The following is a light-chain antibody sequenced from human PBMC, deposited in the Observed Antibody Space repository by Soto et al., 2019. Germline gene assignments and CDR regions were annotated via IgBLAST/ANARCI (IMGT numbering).Light chain of an antibody. CDR3: QQYETFSGT. V-gene: IGKV1-9*01. CDR1: QDISNY. Sequence: DIQLTQSPSFLSASVGDRVTITCRASQDISNYLAWYQQKPGKAPKFLIYAASSLHSGVPSRFSGSGSGTKFTLTIASLQPDDFATYYCQQYETFSGTFGPGTKVDIK. CDR2: AAS. J-gene: IGKJ1*01.